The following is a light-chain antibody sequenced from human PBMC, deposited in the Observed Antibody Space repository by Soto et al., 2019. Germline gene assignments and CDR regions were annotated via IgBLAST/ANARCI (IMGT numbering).Light chain of an antibody. CDR2: GAS. CDR1: QSVSSNY. CDR3: QQYGSSPLT. Sequence: EIVLTQSPGTLSLSPGEGATLSCRASQSVSSNYLTWYQQKPGQAPRLLIYGASSRPSGIPDRFSGSGAGTDFTLTISRLEPEDFAVYYCQQYGSSPLTFGGGTKVEI. J-gene: IGKJ4*01. V-gene: IGKV3-20*01.